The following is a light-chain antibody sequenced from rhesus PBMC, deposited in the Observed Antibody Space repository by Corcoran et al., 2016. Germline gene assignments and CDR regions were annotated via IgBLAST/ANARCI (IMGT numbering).Light chain of an antibody. V-gene: IGKV3-42*01. Sequence: EIVMTQSPATLSLSPGERATLSCRASQSVSSSLAWYQQKPGQAPKLLSYGASSRATGIPDRFSGSGAGTAFTLTISSLEPEDVRVYSCQQDYSWPLTFGGGTKVELK. CDR2: GAS. CDR1: QSVSSS. CDR3: QQDYSWPLT. J-gene: IGKJ4*01.